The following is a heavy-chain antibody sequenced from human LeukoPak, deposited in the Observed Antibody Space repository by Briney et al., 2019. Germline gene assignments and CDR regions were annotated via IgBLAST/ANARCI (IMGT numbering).Heavy chain of an antibody. Sequence: PGGSLRLSCAASGFTFSSYSMNWVRQAPGKGLEWVSSISSSSSYIYYADSVKGRFTISRDNAKNSLYLQMNSLRAEDTAVYYCARGAQYSSSHFDYWGQGTLVTVSS. V-gene: IGHV3-21*01. J-gene: IGHJ4*02. CDR1: GFTFSSYS. CDR3: ARGAQYSSSHFDY. D-gene: IGHD6-6*01. CDR2: ISSSSSYI.